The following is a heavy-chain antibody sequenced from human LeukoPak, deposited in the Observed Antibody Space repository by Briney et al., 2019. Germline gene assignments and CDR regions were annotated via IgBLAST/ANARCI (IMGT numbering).Heavy chain of an antibody. V-gene: IGHV1-69*05. CDR2: IIPIFGTA. CDR1: GGTFSSYA. J-gene: IGHJ6*03. Sequence: SVKVSCKASGGTFSSYAISWVRQAPGQGLEWMGGIIPIFGTANYAQKFQGRVTITTDESTSTAYMELSSLRSEDTAVYYCARGGIAARPGGYYYYYMDVWGKGTTVNVSS. CDR3: ARGGIAARPGGYYYYYMDV. D-gene: IGHD6-6*01.